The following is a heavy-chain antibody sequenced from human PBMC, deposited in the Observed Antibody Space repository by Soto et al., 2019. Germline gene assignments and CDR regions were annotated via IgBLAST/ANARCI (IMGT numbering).Heavy chain of an antibody. V-gene: IGHV3-30*04. CDR2: ISYDGSYK. D-gene: IGHD4-4*01. Sequence: QVHLVESGGGVVQPGRSLRLSCAASGFTFSTYAMHWVRQAPGKGLEWVAVISYDGSYKYYADSVKGRFTISRDNSKNMLDLQMNSLGAEDTAVYYCVRVQSKGADNNYRGYHYYGMDVWGQGTTVTVSS. CDR3: VRVQSKGADNNYRGYHYYGMDV. J-gene: IGHJ6*02. CDR1: GFTFSTYA.